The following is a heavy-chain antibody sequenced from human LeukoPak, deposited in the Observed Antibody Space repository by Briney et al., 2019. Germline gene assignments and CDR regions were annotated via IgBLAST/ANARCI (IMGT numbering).Heavy chain of an antibody. J-gene: IGHJ4*02. V-gene: IGHV3-21*01. Sequence: GGSLRLSCAASGFTFSSYSMNWVRQAPGKGLEWVSSISSSSSYIYYADSVKGRFTISRDNAKNSLYLQMNSLRAEDTAVYYCARDQAIFGEAYYFDYWGQGTLVTVSS. CDR1: GFTFSSYS. D-gene: IGHD3-3*01. CDR3: ARDQAIFGEAYYFDY. CDR2: ISSSSSYI.